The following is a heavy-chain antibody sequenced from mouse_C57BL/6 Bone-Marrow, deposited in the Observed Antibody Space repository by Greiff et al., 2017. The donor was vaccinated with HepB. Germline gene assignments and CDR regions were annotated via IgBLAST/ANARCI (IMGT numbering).Heavy chain of an antibody. CDR2: ISSGSSTI. D-gene: IGHD2-4*01. J-gene: IGHJ3*01. CDR3: ARSIYYDYDPFAY. CDR1: GFTFSDYG. Sequence: EVKLQESGGGLVKPGGSLKLSCAASGFTFSDYGMHWVRQAPEKGLEWVAYISSGSSTIYYADTVKGRFTNSRDNAKNTLFLQMTSLRSEDTAMYYCARSIYYDYDPFAYWGQGTLVTVSA. V-gene: IGHV5-17*01.